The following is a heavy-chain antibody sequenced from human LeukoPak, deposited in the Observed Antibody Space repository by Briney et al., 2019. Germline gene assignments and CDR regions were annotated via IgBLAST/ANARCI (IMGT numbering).Heavy chain of an antibody. J-gene: IGHJ4*02. CDR1: GGTFSSYT. CDR3: ARGVKTYSSSSPRTLFDY. CDR2: IIPILGIA. D-gene: IGHD6-6*01. Sequence: ASVKVSCKASGGTFSSYTISWVRQAPGQGLERMGRIIPILGIANYAQKFQGRVTITADKSTSTAYMELSSLRSEDTAVYYCARGVKTYSSSSPRTLFDYWGQGTLVTVSS. V-gene: IGHV1-69*02.